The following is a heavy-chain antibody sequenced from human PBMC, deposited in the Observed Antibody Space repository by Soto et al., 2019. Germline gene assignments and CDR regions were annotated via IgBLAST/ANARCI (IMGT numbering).Heavy chain of an antibody. CDR2: TYYRSKWYN. D-gene: IGHD2-15*01. J-gene: IGHJ4*01. CDR1: GDSVSSNSAA. Sequence: PSQTLSLTCAISGDSVSSNSAAWNWIRQSPSRGLEWLGRTYYRSKWYNDYAVSVKSRITINPDTSKNQFSLQLNSVTPEDTAVYYRAREGSPSRGSCERVDYWGHGKLVNVS. V-gene: IGHV6-1*01. CDR3: AREGSPSRGSCERVDY.